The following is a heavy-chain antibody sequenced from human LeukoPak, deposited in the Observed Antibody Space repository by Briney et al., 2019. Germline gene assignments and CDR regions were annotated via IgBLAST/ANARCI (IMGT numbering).Heavy chain of an antibody. CDR3: ARDWGSWVGATTGDDGY. J-gene: IGHJ4*02. D-gene: IGHD1-26*01. Sequence: SGGSLRLSCAASGFTFSSYWMSWVRQAPGKGLEWVANIKQDGSEKYYVDSVKGRFTISRDNAKNSLYLQMNSLRAEDTAVYYCARDWGSWVGATTGDDGYWGQGTLVTVSS. CDR1: GFTFSSYW. CDR2: IKQDGSEK. V-gene: IGHV3-7*01.